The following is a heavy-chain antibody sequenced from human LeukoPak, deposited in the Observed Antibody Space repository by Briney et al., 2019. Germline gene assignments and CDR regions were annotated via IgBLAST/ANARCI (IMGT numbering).Heavy chain of an antibody. CDR2: IKHDGSEK. J-gene: IGHJ4*02. CDR1: GFTFSDYW. CDR3: ARDGFLQGGGNLDSCFEY. V-gene: IGHV3-7*01. Sequence: QPGGSLRLSCAASGFTFSDYWMSWVRQAPGKGLEWVANIKHDGSEKYYVASVKGRFTISKDIPKNSLYLQMNSLRTEDTAVYYCARDGFLQGGGNLDSCFEYWGQGTLVTVSS. D-gene: IGHD4-23*01.